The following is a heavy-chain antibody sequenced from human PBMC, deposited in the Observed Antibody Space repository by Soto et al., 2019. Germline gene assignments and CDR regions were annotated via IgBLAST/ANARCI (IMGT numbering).Heavy chain of an antibody. V-gene: IGHV1-69*12. CDR2: IIPIFGTA. Sequence: QVQLVQSGAEVKKPGSSVKVSCKASGGTFSSYAISWVRQAPGQGLEWMGGIIPIFGTANYAQKFQGSVTITADESTSTGYMGLSSLRSEETGVYYCARELATVVTGWFDPWGQGTLVTVSS. CDR3: ARELATVVTGWFDP. J-gene: IGHJ5*02. D-gene: IGHD4-17*01. CDR1: GGTFSSYA.